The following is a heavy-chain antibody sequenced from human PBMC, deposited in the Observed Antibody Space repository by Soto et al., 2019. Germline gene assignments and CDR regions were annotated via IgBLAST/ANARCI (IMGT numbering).Heavy chain of an antibody. V-gene: IGHV4-4*02. CDR2: IYRTGST. Sequence: SETLSLTCAVSGGSFTSNNWWTWVRQPPGQGLEWIGEIYRTGSTNYNPSLRSRVTISLDKSENQFSLKVTSLTAADTAVYYCASRDPGTSVDYWGQGTLVTVSS. CDR3: ASRDPGTSVDY. J-gene: IGHJ4*02. CDR1: GGSFTSNNW. D-gene: IGHD1-7*01.